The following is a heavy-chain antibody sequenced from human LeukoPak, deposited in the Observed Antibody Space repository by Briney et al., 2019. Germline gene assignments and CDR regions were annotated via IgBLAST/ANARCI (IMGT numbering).Heavy chain of an antibody. V-gene: IGHV3-23*01. J-gene: IGHJ4*02. CDR1: GFTFSNYA. D-gene: IGHD6-19*01. Sequence: GGSLRLSCAAPGFTFSNYAMSWVRQAPGKGLEWVSAISGSAGGTYYADSVKGRFTISRDNSKNTLYLQMNSLRAEDTAVYYCAKGRHSSGWKIMFDYWGQGTLVTVSS. CDR3: AKGRHSSGWKIMFDY. CDR2: ISGSAGGT.